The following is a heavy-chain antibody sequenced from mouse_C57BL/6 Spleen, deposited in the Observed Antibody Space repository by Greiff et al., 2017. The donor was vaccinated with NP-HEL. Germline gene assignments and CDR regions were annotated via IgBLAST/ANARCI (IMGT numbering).Heavy chain of an antibody. D-gene: IGHD1-1*01. CDR3: ATSIYYYGSSYEYYFDY. CDR1: GFSLTSYG. J-gene: IGHJ2*01. V-gene: IGHV2-2*01. CDR2: IWSGGST. Sequence: QVQLQQSGPGLVQPSQSLSITCTVSGFSLTSYGVHWVRQSPGKGLEWLGVIWSGGSTDYNAAFISRLSISKDNSKSQVFFKMNSLQADDTAIYYCATSIYYYGSSYEYYFDYWGQGTTLTVSS.